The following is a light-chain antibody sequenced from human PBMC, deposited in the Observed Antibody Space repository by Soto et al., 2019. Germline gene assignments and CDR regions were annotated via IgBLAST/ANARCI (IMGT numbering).Light chain of an antibody. Sequence: EIVMTQSPATLSVSPGESATLSCRASQRINRNLAWYQQKPGQAPRLLIYDASTRATAIPARFSGSGSETEFTLTISSLQSEDSAVYYCQQYNNWPPWTFGQGTKVDI. CDR2: DAS. V-gene: IGKV3-15*01. J-gene: IGKJ1*01. CDR1: QRINRN. CDR3: QQYNNWPPWT.